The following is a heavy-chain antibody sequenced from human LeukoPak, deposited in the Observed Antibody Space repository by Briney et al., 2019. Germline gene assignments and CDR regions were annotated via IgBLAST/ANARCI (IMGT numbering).Heavy chain of an antibody. J-gene: IGHJ4*02. D-gene: IGHD6-13*01. Sequence: ASVKVSCKASGYTFTGYYMHWVRQAPGQGLEWMGWINPNSGGTNYAQKFQGRVTMTRDTSISTAYMELSRLRSDDTAVYYCARDKRLGSWYDINYWGQGTLVTVSS. CDR2: INPNSGGT. CDR3: ARDKRLGSWYDINY. V-gene: IGHV1-2*02. CDR1: GYTFTGYY.